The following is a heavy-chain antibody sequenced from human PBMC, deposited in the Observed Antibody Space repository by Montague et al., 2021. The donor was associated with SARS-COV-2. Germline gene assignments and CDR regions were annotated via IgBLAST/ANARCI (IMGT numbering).Heavy chain of an antibody. J-gene: IGHJ2*01. CDR3: AGDRGCIYEFDV. D-gene: IGHD6-19*01. CDR1: GASISSYY. V-gene: IGHV4-59*01. Sequence: SETLSLTCTVSGASISSYYWNWIRQSPGKGLEWIGYVYYSGSTGYSPSLRDRVIISVDTSKSQISLRLKSLSAEDTAVYYCAGDRGCIYEFDVWGRGTLVTVSS. CDR2: VYYSGST.